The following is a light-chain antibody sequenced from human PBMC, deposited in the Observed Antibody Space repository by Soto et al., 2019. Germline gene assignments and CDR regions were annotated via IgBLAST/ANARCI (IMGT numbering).Light chain of an antibody. CDR1: SSDVGGYNY. J-gene: IGLJ2*01. V-gene: IGLV2-14*01. CDR3: SSYTSSTTLDVV. Sequence: QSALTQPASVSGSPGQSITISCTGTSSDVGGYNYVSWYKQHPGKAPKLMIYEVSNRPSGVSNRFSGSKSCNTAALTISGLQAEDEADYYCSSYTSSTTLDVVFGGGTTVTVL. CDR2: EVS.